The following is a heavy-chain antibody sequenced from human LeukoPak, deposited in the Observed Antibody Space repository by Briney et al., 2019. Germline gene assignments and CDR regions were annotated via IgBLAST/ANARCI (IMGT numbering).Heavy chain of an antibody. Sequence: SGTLSLTCAVSGGSISSSNWWSWVRQPPGKGLEWIGEIYHSGSTNYNPSLKSRVTISVDKSKNQFSLKLSSVTVADTAVYYCARGITMVRGALDYWGQGTLVTVSS. D-gene: IGHD3-10*01. CDR3: ARGITMVRGALDY. J-gene: IGHJ4*02. V-gene: IGHV4-4*02. CDR1: GGSISSSNW. CDR2: IYHSGST.